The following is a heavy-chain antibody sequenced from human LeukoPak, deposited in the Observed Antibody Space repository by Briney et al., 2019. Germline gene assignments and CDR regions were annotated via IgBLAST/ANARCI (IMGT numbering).Heavy chain of an antibody. J-gene: IGHJ4*02. CDR3: ARAGFTMVRGALIYYFDY. Sequence: SETLSLTCAVYGGSFSGYYWSWIRQPPGKGLEWIGEINHSGSTNYNPSLRSRVTISVDTSKNQFSLKLSSVTGADTAVYYCARAGFTMVRGALIYYFDYWGQGTLVTVSS. CDR1: GGSFSGYY. D-gene: IGHD3-10*01. CDR2: INHSGST. V-gene: IGHV4-34*01.